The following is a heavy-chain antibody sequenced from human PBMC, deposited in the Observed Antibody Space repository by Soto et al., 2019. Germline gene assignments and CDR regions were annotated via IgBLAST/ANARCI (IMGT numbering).Heavy chain of an antibody. CDR1: GGSVSSGSYY. CDR2: IYYSGST. D-gene: IGHD3-10*01. Sequence: SETLSLTCTVSGGSVSSGSYYWSWIRQPPGKGLEWIGYIYYSGSTNYNPSLKSRVTISVDTSKNQFSLKLSSVTAADTAVYYCARGLPGRTYYYGSGTGNYYGMDVWGQGTTVTVSS. J-gene: IGHJ6*02. V-gene: IGHV4-61*01. CDR3: ARGLPGRTYYYGSGTGNYYGMDV.